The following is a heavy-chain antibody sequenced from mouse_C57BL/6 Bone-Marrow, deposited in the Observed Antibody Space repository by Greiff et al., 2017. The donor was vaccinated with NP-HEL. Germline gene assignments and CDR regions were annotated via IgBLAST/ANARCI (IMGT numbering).Heavy chain of an antibody. CDR1: GYTFTSYT. V-gene: IGHV1-4*01. CDR3: ARGYYYGSSPYAMDY. CDR2: INPSSGYT. Sequence: QVQLKQSGAELARPGASVKMSCKASGYTFTSYTMHWVKQRPGQGLEWIGYINPSSGYTKYNQKFKDKATLTADKSSSTAYMQLSSLTSEDSAVYYCARGYYYGSSPYAMDYWGQGTSVTVSS. D-gene: IGHD1-1*01. J-gene: IGHJ4*01.